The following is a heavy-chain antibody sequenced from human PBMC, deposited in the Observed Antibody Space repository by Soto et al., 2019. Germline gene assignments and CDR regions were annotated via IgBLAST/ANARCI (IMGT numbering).Heavy chain of an antibody. CDR3: ARSVGYCSGGSCYSTYYYYYGMDV. CDR2: ISYDGSNK. Sequence: PGGSLRLSCAASGFTFSSYAMHWVRQAPGKGLEWVAVISYDGSNKYYADSVKGRFTISRDNSKNTLYLQMNSLRAEDTAVYYCARSVGYCSGGSCYSTYYYYYGMDVWGQGTTVTVSS. CDR1: GFTFSSYA. V-gene: IGHV3-30-3*01. J-gene: IGHJ6*02. D-gene: IGHD2-15*01.